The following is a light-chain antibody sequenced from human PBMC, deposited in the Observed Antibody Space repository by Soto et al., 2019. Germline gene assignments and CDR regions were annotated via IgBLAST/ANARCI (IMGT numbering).Light chain of an antibody. CDR3: LQHYSWPWT. V-gene: IGKV3-15*01. Sequence: DIVLTQSPGTLSLSPGERATLSCRASQSVGRSYLAWYQQKPGQAPRLVLLRIFTRAIGVPARFSGSGSETEFTLTISGLQSEDSGVYYCLQHYSWPWTFGQGTKVEIK. J-gene: IGKJ1*01. CDR2: RIF. CDR1: QSVGRS.